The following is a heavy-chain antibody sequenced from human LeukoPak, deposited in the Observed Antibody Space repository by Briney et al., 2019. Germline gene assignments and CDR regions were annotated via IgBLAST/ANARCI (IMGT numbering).Heavy chain of an antibody. Sequence: EWMGIINPSGGSTSYAQKFQGRVTMTRDTSTSTVYMELSSLRSEGTAVYYCARDPGDGPLHWGQGTLVTVSS. CDR2: INPSGGST. D-gene: IGHD1-14*01. J-gene: IGHJ1*01. V-gene: IGHV1-46*01. CDR3: ARDPGDGPLH.